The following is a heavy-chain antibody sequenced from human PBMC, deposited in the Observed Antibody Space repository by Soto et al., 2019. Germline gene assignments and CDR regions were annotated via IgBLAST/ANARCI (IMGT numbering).Heavy chain of an antibody. D-gene: IGHD1-1*01. J-gene: IGHJ4*02. CDR1: GFTFSSYG. V-gene: IGHV3-33*01. CDR3: AREGVGWNVMDY. Sequence: ESGGGVVQPGRSLRLSCAASGFTFSSYGMHWVRQAPGKGLEWVAVIWYDGSNKYYADSVKGRFTISRDNSKNTLYLQMNSLRAEDTAVYYCAREGVGWNVMDYWGQGTLVTVSS. CDR2: IWYDGSNK.